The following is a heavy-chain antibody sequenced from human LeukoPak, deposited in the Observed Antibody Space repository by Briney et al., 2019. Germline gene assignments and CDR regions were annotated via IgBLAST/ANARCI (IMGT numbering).Heavy chain of an antibody. CDR2: ISYDGSNK. CDR3: AKRIVGPYFYYFDY. V-gene: IGHV3-30*18. D-gene: IGHD1-26*01. J-gene: IGHJ4*02. Sequence: GRSLRLSCAASGFTFSSYSMHWVRQAPGKGLEWVAVISYDGSNKYYADSVKGRFTISRDNSKNTLYLQMSSLRAEDTAVYYCAKRIVGPYFYYFDYWGQGTLVTVSS. CDR1: GFTFSSYS.